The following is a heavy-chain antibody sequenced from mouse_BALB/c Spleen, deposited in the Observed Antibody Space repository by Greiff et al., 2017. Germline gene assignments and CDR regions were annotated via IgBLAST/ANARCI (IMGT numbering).Heavy chain of an antibody. CDR2: IYPGGGYT. Sequence: QVQLKESGAELVRPGTSVKISCKASGYTFTNYWLGWVKQRPGHGLEWIGDIYPGGGYTNYNEKFKGKATLTADTSSSTAYMQLSSLTSEDSAVYFCARGGIYAMDYWGQGTSVTVSS. V-gene: IGHV1-63*02. CDR3: ARGGIYAMDY. CDR1: GYTFTNYW. J-gene: IGHJ4*01.